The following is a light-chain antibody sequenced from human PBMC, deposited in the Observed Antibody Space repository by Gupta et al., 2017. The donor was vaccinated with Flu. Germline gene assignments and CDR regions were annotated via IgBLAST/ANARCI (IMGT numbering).Light chain of an antibody. CDR1: QSLLHSNGYNY. Sequence: DIVMTQSPLSLPVTPGEPASISCRSSQSLLHSNGYNYMDWYLQKPGQSPQLLIYLGSNRASGVPDRFSGSGSGTDFTLKISRVEAEDAGVYYYMQAIQTPPTFGGGTKVEIK. J-gene: IGKJ4*01. CDR2: LGS. CDR3: MQAIQTPPT. V-gene: IGKV2-28*01.